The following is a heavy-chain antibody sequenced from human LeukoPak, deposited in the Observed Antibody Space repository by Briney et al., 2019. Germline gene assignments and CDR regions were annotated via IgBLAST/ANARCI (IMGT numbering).Heavy chain of an antibody. Sequence: SSETLSLTCAVYGGSFSGYYWSWIRQPPGKGLEWIGYIYYSGSTNYNPSLKSRVTISVDTSKNQFSLKLSSVTAADTAVFYCARHRAEMATITDDAFDIWGQGTTVTVPS. V-gene: IGHV4-59*01. CDR1: GGSFSGYY. CDR2: IYYSGST. CDR3: ARHRAEMATITDDAFDI. J-gene: IGHJ3*02. D-gene: IGHD5-24*01.